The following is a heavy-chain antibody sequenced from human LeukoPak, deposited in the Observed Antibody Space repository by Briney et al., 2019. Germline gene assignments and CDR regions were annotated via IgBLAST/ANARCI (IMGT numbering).Heavy chain of an antibody. CDR1: GYTFTGYY. D-gene: IGHD3-22*01. J-gene: IGHJ4*02. V-gene: IGHV1-2*02. CDR2: INPNSGGT. CDR3: ARGPYYYDSSGYLDY. Sequence: ASVKVSCTASGYTFTGYYMHWVRQAPGQGLEWMGWINPNSGGTNYAQKFQGRVTMTRDTSISTAYMELSRLRSDDTAVYYCARGPYYYDSSGYLDYWGQGTLVTVSS.